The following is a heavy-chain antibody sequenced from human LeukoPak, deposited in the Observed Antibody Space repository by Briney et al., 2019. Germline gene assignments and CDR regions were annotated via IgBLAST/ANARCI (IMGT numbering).Heavy chain of an antibody. V-gene: IGHV5-51*01. Sequence: GESLKISCKGSGYSFTSYWIGWVRQMPGKGLEWMGIIYPGDSDTRYSPSFQGQVTISADKSISTAYLQWSSLKASDTAIYYCARPTGFDCNTTSCSIDYWGQGTLVTVSS. CDR1: GYSFTSYW. CDR2: IYPGDSDT. CDR3: ARPTGFDCNTTSCSIDY. D-gene: IGHD2-2*01. J-gene: IGHJ4*02.